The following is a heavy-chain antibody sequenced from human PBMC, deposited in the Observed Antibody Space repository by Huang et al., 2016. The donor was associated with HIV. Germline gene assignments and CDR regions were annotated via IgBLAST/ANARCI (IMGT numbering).Heavy chain of an antibody. CDR2: ISNDAKTK. D-gene: IGHD6-13*01. CDR3: AKGGSAAAVLDF. Sequence: QVQLVESGGGVVQPGRSLRISCAASGFTFSSSGMHWVRQATGKGLGGVSVISNDAKTKYYADSVKGRFSISRDNSKTTVYLQLNSLRLEDTAVYYCAKGGSAAAVLDFWGQGTLVTVSS. V-gene: IGHV3-30*18. J-gene: IGHJ4*02. CDR1: GFTFSSSG.